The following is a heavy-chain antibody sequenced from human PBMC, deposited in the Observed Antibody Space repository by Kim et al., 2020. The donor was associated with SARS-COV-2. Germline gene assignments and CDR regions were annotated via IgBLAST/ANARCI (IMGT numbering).Heavy chain of an antibody. Sequence: GGSLRLSCAASGFTFDDYGMSWVRQAPGKGLEWVSGINWNGGSTGYADSVKGRFTISRDNAKNSLYLQMNSLRAEDTALYHCARAGELYYYYGMDVWGQGTTVTVSS. V-gene: IGHV3-20*01. CDR2: INWNGGST. D-gene: IGHD1-7*01. J-gene: IGHJ6*02. CDR1: GFTFDDYG. CDR3: ARAGELYYYYGMDV.